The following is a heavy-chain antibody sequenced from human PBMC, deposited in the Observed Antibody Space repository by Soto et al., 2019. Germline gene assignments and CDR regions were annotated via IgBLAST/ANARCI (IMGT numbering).Heavy chain of an antibody. CDR2: IWYDGSNK. CDR1: GFTFSSYG. V-gene: IGHV3-33*08. Sequence: GGSLRLSCAASGFTFSSYGMHWVRQAPGKGLEWVAVIWYDGSNKYYADSVKGRFTISRDNSKNKLYLQMNSLRAEDTAVYYCARDRSSSSHFDYWGQGTLVTVSS. J-gene: IGHJ4*02. D-gene: IGHD6-6*01. CDR3: ARDRSSSSHFDY.